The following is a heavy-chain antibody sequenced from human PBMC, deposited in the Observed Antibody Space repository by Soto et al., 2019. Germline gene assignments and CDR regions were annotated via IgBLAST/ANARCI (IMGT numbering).Heavy chain of an antibody. Sequence: GGSLRLSCAASGFSFGSYAMSWVRQAPGKGLEWVSAISGSGGSTYYTDSVKGRFTISRDNSKNTLYLQMNSLRAEDTAVYYCEDDSSGSLGYWGQGTLVTVSS. CDR3: EDDSSGSLGY. CDR2: ISGSGGST. V-gene: IGHV3-23*01. D-gene: IGHD3-22*01. CDR1: GFSFGSYA. J-gene: IGHJ4*02.